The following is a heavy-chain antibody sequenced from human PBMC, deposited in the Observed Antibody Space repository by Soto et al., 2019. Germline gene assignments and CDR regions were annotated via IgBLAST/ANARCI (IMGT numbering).Heavy chain of an antibody. CDR2: INAGNGNI. J-gene: IGHJ5*02. V-gene: IGHV1-3*01. D-gene: IGHD3-10*01. CDR1: GYTLNSYA. Sequence: ASVKVSCKASGYTLNSYARHWVRQAHGQRLEWMGWINAGNGNIKYSQKFQGRITITRDTSASTAYMELSSLRSEDTAVYYCARDSGSPWGPGTLVTVSS. CDR3: ARDSGSP.